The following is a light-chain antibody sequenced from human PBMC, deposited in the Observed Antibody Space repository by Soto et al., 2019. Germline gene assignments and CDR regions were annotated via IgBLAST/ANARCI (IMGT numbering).Light chain of an antibody. CDR2: DAS. CDR1: QDISRA. V-gene: IGKV1D-13*01. J-gene: IGKJ5*01. CDR3: QQFNNYQGT. Sequence: AIQLTQSPSSLSASVGDRVTITCRASQDISRALAWYQQKPGKAPNLLIYDASSLESGVPSRFSGSGSGTDFTLTINSLQPEDFATYYCQQFNNYQGTFGQGTRLEIK.